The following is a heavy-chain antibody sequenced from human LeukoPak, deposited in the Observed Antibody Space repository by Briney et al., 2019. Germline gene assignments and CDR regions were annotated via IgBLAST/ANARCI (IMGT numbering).Heavy chain of an antibody. Sequence: SVKVSCKASGGTFSSYAISWVRQAPGQALEWMGRIIPIFGTANYAQKFQGRVTITTDESTSTAYMELSSLRSEDTAVYYCAREVDRAITIFGVVNHFDYWGQGTLVTVSS. D-gene: IGHD3-3*01. V-gene: IGHV1-69*05. CDR3: AREVDRAITIFGVVNHFDY. J-gene: IGHJ4*02. CDR1: GGTFSSYA. CDR2: IIPIFGTA.